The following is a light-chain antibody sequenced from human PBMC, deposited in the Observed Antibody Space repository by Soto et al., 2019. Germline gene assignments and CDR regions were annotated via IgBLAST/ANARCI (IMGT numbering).Light chain of an antibody. CDR3: SSYTSSNTVV. CDR2: EVT. Sequence: QSALTQPASVSGSPGQSITISCTGSSSDVGVYNHVSWYRQPPGKSPKLIIYEVTKRPSGVSNRFSGSKSGNTASLTISGLQAEDEAYYYCSSYTSSNTVVFGTGTKVTVL. J-gene: IGLJ1*01. V-gene: IGLV2-14*01. CDR1: SSDVGVYNH.